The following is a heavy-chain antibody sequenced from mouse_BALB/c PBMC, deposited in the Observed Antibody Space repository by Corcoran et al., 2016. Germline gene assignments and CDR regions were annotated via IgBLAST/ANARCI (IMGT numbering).Heavy chain of an antibody. D-gene: IGHD4-1*01. CDR3: ARWENGADY. V-gene: IGHV9-4*02. CDR1: GYTFTTAG. CDR2: INNHSGVP. Sequence: QIQLVQSGPALKKPGETVRISCKASGYTFTTAGMQWVQKMPGKGLKWIGWINNHSGVPKYEEDFKGRFAFSLENSASTAYLQISNLKNEDTATYFCARWENGADYWGQGTTLTVSS. J-gene: IGHJ2*01.